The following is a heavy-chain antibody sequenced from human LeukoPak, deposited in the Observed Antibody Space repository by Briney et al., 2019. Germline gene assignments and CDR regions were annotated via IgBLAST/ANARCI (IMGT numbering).Heavy chain of an antibody. Sequence: ASVKVSCKASGYTFTSYGISWVRQAPGRGLGWMGWISAYNGNTNYAQKLQGRVTVTTDTSTSTAYMELRSLRSDDTAVYYCARSAGTLRSFDYWGQGTLVTVSS. V-gene: IGHV1-18*01. CDR1: GYTFTSYG. D-gene: IGHD5-12*01. CDR2: ISAYNGNT. CDR3: ARSAGTLRSFDY. J-gene: IGHJ4*02.